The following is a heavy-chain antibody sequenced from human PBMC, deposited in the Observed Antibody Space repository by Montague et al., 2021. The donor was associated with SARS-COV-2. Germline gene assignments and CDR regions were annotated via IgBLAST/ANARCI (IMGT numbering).Heavy chain of an antibody. CDR3: ARAPVAHITIFGVVTSFDY. J-gene: IGHJ4*02. CDR2: IYYSGST. CDR1: GGSISSYY. D-gene: IGHD3-3*01. V-gene: IGHV4-59*01. Sequence: SETLSLTCTVSGGSISSYYWSWIRQPLGKGLEWIGYIYYSGSTNYNPSLKSRVTISVDTSKNQFSLKLSSVTAADTAVYYCARAPVAHITIFGVVTSFDYWGQGTLGTVSS.